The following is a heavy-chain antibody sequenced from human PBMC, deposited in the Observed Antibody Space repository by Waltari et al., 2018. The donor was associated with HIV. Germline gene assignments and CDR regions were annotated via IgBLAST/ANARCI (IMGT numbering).Heavy chain of an antibody. D-gene: IGHD6-13*01. CDR2: IKEDGSEI. Sequence: EVRLVESGGGLVQPGGSLSFSCAASGFTFSSSWMTWVRQAPGKGLEWVANIKEDGSEIHYVDSVKGRFTISRDNAKNSLYLQMNSLRAEDTAVYYCARRQQLTDWGQGTLVTVSS. CDR1: GFTFSSSW. V-gene: IGHV3-7*01. CDR3: ARRQQLTD. J-gene: IGHJ4*02.